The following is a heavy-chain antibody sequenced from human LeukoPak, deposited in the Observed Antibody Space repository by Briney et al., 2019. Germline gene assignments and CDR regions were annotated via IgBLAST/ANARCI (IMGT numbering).Heavy chain of an antibody. CDR1: GFPFSSYG. V-gene: IGHV3-33*06. CDR3: AKDRNIVIIPAAIEVFDY. J-gene: IGHJ4*02. D-gene: IGHD2-2*01. Sequence: PGRSLRLSCAASGFPFSSYGMHWVRQAPGKGLEWVAVIWNDGSKKLYADSVKGRFTVSTDNHKNVVFLQMNTLRVDDTAVYYCAKDRNIVIIPAAIEVFDYWGLGTLVTVAS. CDR2: IWNDGSKK.